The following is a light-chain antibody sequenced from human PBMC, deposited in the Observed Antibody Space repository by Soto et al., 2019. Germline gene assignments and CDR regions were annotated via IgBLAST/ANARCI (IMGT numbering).Light chain of an antibody. J-gene: IGKJ5*01. CDR2: DVS. Sequence: AIQLTQSPSSLSASVGDRVTITCRASQDIRGALAWYQQKPEKAPKILIYDVSTLESGVPSRFSGSSFGTDFTLTISTLQPVDFATYYCQQFNSYPITFGQGTRLEIK. V-gene: IGKV1-13*02. CDR3: QQFNSYPIT. CDR1: QDIRGA.